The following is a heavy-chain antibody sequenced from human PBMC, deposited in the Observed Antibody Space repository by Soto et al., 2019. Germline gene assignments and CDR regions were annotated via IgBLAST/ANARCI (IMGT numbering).Heavy chain of an antibody. J-gene: IGHJ4*02. CDR3: ARHVLLSSGWYFARGGGLDY. CDR1: GGSISSSSYY. Sequence: KASETLSLTCTVSGGSISSSSYYWGWIRQPPGKGLEWIGSIYYSGSTYYNPSLKSRVTISVDTSKNQFSLKLSSVTAADTAVYYCARHVLLSSGWYFARGGGLDYWGQGTPVTVSS. D-gene: IGHD6-19*01. V-gene: IGHV4-39*01. CDR2: IYYSGST.